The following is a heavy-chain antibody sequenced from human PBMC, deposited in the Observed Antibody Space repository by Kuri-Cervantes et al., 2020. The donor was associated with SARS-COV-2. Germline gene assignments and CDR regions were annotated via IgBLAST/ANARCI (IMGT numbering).Heavy chain of an antibody. D-gene: IGHD3-22*01. CDR3: AKAGPYYYDSSGYPIDY. CDR1: GGTFSSYA. Sequence: SVKVSCKASGGTFSSYAISWARQAPGQGLEWMGRIIPIFGTANYAQKFQGRVTITADESTSTAYMELSSLRAEDTAAYYCAKAGPYYYDSSGYPIDYWGQGTLVTVSS. V-gene: IGHV1-69*13. CDR2: IIPIFGTA. J-gene: IGHJ4*02.